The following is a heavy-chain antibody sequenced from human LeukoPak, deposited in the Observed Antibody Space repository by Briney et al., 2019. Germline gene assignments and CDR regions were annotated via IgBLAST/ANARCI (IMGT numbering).Heavy chain of an antibody. V-gene: IGHV1-69*06. D-gene: IGHD3-10*01. CDR2: IIPIFGTA. CDR1: GGTFSSYA. Sequence: ASVKVSCKASGGTFSSYAISWVRQAPGQGLEWMGGIIPIFGTANYAQKFQGRVTITADKSTSTAYMELSSLRSEDTAVYYCARDLATMVRGVKIYGTDVWGKGTTVTVSS. J-gene: IGHJ6*04. CDR3: ARDLATMVRGVKIYGTDV.